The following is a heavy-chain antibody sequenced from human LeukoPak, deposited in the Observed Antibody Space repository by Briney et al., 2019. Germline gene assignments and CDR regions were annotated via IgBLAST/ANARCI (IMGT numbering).Heavy chain of an antibody. Sequence: GGSLRLSCAASGFTFSSHWMTWIRQAPGKGLEWVASIKKDVGEKFYVDSEKGRFTISRDNAKNSLYLDMNSLRVEDTAVYYCARGPPYGSRSDYFDYWGQGTLVTVSS. CDR3: ARGPPYGSRSDYFDY. J-gene: IGHJ4*02. CDR1: GFTFSSHW. D-gene: IGHD3-10*01. V-gene: IGHV3-7*01. CDR2: IKKDVGEK.